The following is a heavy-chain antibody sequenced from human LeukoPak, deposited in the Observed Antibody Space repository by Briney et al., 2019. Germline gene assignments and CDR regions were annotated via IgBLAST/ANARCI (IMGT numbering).Heavy chain of an antibody. D-gene: IGHD6-19*01. J-gene: IGHJ4*02. Sequence: GASVKVSRKASGYTFTGCHMHWVRQAPGQGLEWMGWINPNSGGTNYAQKFQGRVTMTRDTSISTAYMELSRLRSDDTAVYYFARSSGWYGFDYWGQGTLVTVSS. CDR1: GYTFTGCH. CDR2: INPNSGGT. V-gene: IGHV1-2*02. CDR3: ARSSGWYGFDY.